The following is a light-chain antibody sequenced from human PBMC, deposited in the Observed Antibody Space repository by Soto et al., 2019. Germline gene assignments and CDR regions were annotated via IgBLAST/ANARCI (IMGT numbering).Light chain of an antibody. CDR1: QNINID. CDR3: QQSHSTAMYT. J-gene: IGKJ2*01. CDR2: AAS. Sequence: DIQLTQSPSSLSASVGDSVTITCRASQNINIDLNWYQQKPGQAPKLLICAASNLQAGVPSRFSGGGSATQFTLSISSLQPEDFATYFCQQSHSTAMYTFGQGTKVEI. V-gene: IGKV1-39*01.